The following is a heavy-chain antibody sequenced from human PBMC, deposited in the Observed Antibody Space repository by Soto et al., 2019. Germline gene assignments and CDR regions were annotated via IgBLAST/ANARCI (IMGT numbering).Heavy chain of an antibody. D-gene: IGHD2-15*01. V-gene: IGHV3-30*04. CDR1: GFTFSSYA. CDR3: VKDRGRYCSGGTCYLFDS. CDR2: ISYDGTNK. J-gene: IGHJ4*02. Sequence: QVQLVESGGGVVQPGRSLRLSCVPSGFTFSSYAMHWVRQAPGKGLEWVAIISYDGTNKYYADSVRGRFTISRDNSKNTLYLQMNSLRVEYTALYYCVKDRGRYCSGGTCYLFDSWGQGALVTVSS.